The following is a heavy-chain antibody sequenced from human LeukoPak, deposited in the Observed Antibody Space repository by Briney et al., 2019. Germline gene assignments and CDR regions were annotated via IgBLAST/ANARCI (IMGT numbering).Heavy chain of an antibody. CDR1: GFTFSDSY. CDR3: ARGSRTIELGDDY. Sequence: GGSLRHSCAASGFTFSDSYMSWIRQTPGKGLEWLSYISSSSGDTNYADSVKGRFTISRDNAKNSLYLQMNSLRAEDTAVYYCARGSRTIELGDDYWGQGTLVTVSS. D-gene: IGHD5-24*01. V-gene: IGHV3-11*06. J-gene: IGHJ4*02. CDR2: ISSSSGDT.